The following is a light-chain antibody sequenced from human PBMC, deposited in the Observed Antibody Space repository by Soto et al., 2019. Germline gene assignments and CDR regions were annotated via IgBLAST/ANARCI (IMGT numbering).Light chain of an antibody. CDR2: KAS. Sequence: DIQVTQSPSTLSASVGDRVTITCRASQSISSWLAWYQQKPGKAPKLLIYKASSLESGVPSRFSGSGSGTEFTLTISSLQPDDFATDYCQQYNRYPYTFSQGTKLEIK. V-gene: IGKV1-5*03. CDR1: QSISSW. J-gene: IGKJ2*01. CDR3: QQYNRYPYT.